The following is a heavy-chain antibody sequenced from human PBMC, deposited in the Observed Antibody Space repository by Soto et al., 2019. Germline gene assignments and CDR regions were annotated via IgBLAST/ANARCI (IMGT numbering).Heavy chain of an antibody. CDR1: GFTFSSYS. D-gene: IGHD3-10*01. CDR2: ISSSSSTI. CDR3: ARGVAGSYYTIYFDY. Sequence: EVQLVESGGGLVQPGGSLRLSCAASGFTFSSYSMNWVRQAPGKGLEWVSYISSSSSTIYYADSVKGRFTISRDNAKNSLYLQMNSLRDEDTAVYYCARGVAGSYYTIYFDYWGQGTLVTVSS. J-gene: IGHJ4*02. V-gene: IGHV3-48*02.